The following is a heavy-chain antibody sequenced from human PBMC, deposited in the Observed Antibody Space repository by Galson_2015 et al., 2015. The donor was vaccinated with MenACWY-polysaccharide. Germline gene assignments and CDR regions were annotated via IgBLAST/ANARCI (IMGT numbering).Heavy chain of an antibody. V-gene: IGHV4-31*03. D-gene: IGHD3-16*01. J-gene: IGHJ4*02. Sequence: TLSLTCTVSGGSISSGGYYWSWIRQHPGKGLEWIGYIHYSGSTYYNPSLRGRVTVSVDTSKNQFSLKLSPVTAADTAVYYCARRAPSWGFFDYWGQGALVTVSS. CDR2: IHYSGST. CDR3: ARRAPSWGFFDY. CDR1: GGSISSGGYY.